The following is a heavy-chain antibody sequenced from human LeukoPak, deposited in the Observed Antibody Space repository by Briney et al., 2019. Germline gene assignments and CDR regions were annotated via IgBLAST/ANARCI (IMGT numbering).Heavy chain of an antibody. V-gene: IGHV1-46*01. CDR3: ASLFSSGPLGGP. CDR2: INPSGGST. CDR1: GNTFTSYY. J-gene: IGHJ5*02. D-gene: IGHD3-22*01. Sequence: ASVKVSCKASGNTFTSYYMHWVRQAPGQGLEWMGIINPSGGSTSYAQKFQGRVTMTRDTSTSTVYMELSSLRSEDTAVYYCASLFSSGPLGGPWGQGTLVTVSS.